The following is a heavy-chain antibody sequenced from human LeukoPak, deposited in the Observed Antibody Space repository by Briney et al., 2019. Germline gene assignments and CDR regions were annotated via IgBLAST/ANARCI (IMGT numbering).Heavy chain of an antibody. J-gene: IGHJ4*02. CDR1: GFTFSNYW. CDR3: ARDKSVGATPFDY. CDR2: TKQDGSEK. V-gene: IGHV3-7*05. D-gene: IGHD1-26*01. Sequence: GGSLRLSCAASGFTFSNYWMGWVRQAPGKGLERVTNTKQDGSEKYYVDSVKGRFTISRDNAKNSLYPQMNSLRAEDTAVYYCARDKSVGATPFDYWGQGTLVTVSS.